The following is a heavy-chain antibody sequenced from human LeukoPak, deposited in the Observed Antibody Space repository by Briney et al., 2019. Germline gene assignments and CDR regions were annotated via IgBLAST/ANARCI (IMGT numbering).Heavy chain of an antibody. Sequence: SETLSLTCTVSGGSISSGGYYWSWIRQPPGKGLEWIGYVYHSGSTYYNPSLKSRVTISVDRSKNQFSLKLSSVTAADTAVYYCARSKELEVVPASWGQGTLVTVSS. J-gene: IGHJ4*02. CDR1: GGSISSGGYY. V-gene: IGHV4-30-2*01. CDR2: VYHSGST. CDR3: ARSKELEVVPAS. D-gene: IGHD2-2*01.